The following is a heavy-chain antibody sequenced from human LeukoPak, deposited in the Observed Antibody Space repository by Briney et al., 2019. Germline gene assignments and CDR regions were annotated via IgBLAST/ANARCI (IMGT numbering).Heavy chain of an antibody. D-gene: IGHD3-22*01. CDR3: ARGTGGIVVVTDAFDI. CDR1: GYTFTSYD. J-gene: IGHJ3*02. V-gene: IGHV1-8*01. Sequence: ASVTVSCTASGYTFTSYDINWVRQATGQGLEWMGWMNPNSGNTGYAQKFQGRVTMTRNTSISTAYMELSSLRSEDTAVYYCARGTGGIVVVTDAFDIWGQGTMVTVSS. CDR2: MNPNSGNT.